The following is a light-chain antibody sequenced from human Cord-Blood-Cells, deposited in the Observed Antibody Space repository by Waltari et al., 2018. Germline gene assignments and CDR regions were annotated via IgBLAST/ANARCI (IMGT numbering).Light chain of an antibody. CDR2: EVS. J-gene: IGLJ2*01. CDR1: SSAVGGYNY. V-gene: IGLV2-8*01. Sequence: QSALTQPPSASGSPGPSVTISCTGTSSAVGGYNYVSWYQQHPGNAPKLMIYEVSKRPSGVPDRCSGSKSGNTASLAVSGLQAEDEADYYCSSYAGSNNFVVFGGGTKLTVL. CDR3: SSYAGSNNFVV.